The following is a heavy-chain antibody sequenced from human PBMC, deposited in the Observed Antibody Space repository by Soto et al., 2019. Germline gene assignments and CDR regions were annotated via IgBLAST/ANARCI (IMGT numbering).Heavy chain of an antibody. V-gene: IGHV1-69*06. CDR3: ASGWETVGTTTPFPY. D-gene: IGHD1-26*01. Sequence: GASVKVSCKASGGTFSNYAINWVRQAPGQGLEWMGGIIPLFGTPNYAQKFQGRVTFTAHRSTSTAYMELRSLRSDDTAVYYCASGWETVGTTTPFPYWGQGTMVTVYS. CDR1: GGTFSNYA. CDR2: IIPLFGTP. J-gene: IGHJ4*02.